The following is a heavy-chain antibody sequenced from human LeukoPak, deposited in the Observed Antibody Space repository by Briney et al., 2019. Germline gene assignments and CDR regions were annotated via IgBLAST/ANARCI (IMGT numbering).Heavy chain of an antibody. J-gene: IGHJ4*02. D-gene: IGHD3-3*01. V-gene: IGHV4-39*07. CDR1: GGSISTSSYY. CDR3: ARVPSYYDFWSGYYERSYYFDY. CDR2: IFYSGST. Sequence: SETLSLTCTVSGGSISTSSYYWGWVRQPPGKGLEWIGNIFYSGSTYYSPSLKSRVTISVDTSKNQFSLKLSSVTAADTAVYYCARVPSYYDFWSGYYERSYYFDYWGQGTLVTVSS.